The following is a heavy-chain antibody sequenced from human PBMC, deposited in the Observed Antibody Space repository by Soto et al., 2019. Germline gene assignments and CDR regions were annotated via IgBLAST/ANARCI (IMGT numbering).Heavy chain of an antibody. D-gene: IGHD2-2*01. J-gene: IGHJ5*02. CDR2: ISGYNGNT. V-gene: IGHV1-18*01. CDR1: GYTFTRYY. CDR3: ARKGPPSLT. Sequence: QVQLVQSGAEVKKPGASVKVSCQASGYTFTRYYISWVRQAPGQGLEWMGWISGYNGNTNYAQKLQGRVTMTTDTSPSPAYMELRRLGSDGTAVFLSARKGPPSLTWGPGTLVTVSS.